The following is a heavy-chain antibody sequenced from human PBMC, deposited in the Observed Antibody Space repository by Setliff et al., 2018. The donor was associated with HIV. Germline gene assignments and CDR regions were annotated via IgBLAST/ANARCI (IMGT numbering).Heavy chain of an antibody. V-gene: IGHV3-21*01. CDR1: GFTFTNYG. J-gene: IGHJ4*02. CDR3: ARDWRSGYDLNFDY. CDR2: FSGSGGRT. D-gene: IGHD5-12*01. Sequence: GGSLRLSCAASGFTFTNYGMSWVRQAPGKGLEWVSLFSGSGGRTFYADSVKGRFTISRDNAKNSLYLQMNSLRAEDTAMYYCARDWRSGYDLNFDYWGQGTLVTVSS.